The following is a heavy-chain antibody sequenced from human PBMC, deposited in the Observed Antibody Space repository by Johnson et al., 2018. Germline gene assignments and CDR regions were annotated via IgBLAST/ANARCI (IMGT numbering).Heavy chain of an antibody. Sequence: VQLVQSGGGLVKPGGSLRLSCAASGFTFSSYSMNWVRQAPGQGLEWVSSISSSSSYIYYADSVKGRFTISRDNAKNSLYLQMNSLRAEETAGYSRARDQYSSHRAGQDIVVVPAAAIGGYYYYYMDVWGKGTTVTVSS. J-gene: IGHJ6*03. CDR1: GFTFSSYS. D-gene: IGHD2-2*01. CDR2: ISSSSSYI. V-gene: IGHV3-21*01. CDR3: ARDQYSSHRAGQDIVVVPAAAIGGYYYYYMDV.